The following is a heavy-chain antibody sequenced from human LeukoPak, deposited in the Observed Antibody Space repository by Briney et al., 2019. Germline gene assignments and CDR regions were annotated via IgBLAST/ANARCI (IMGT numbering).Heavy chain of an antibody. CDR1: GYTFTSYG. Sequence: ASVKVSCEASGYTFTSYGISWVRQAPGQGLEWMGWISAYNGNTNYAQKLQGRVTMTTDTSTSTAYMELRSLRSDDTAVYYCARNPYRHLYYYYYMDVWGKGTTVTVSS. CDR2: ISAYNGNT. CDR3: ARNPYRHLYYYYYMDV. V-gene: IGHV1-18*01. J-gene: IGHJ6*03.